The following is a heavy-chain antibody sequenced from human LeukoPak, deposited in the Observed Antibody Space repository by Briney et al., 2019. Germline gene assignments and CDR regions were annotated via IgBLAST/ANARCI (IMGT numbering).Heavy chain of an antibody. CDR2: ISSSSSFI. CDR3: ARGEEWDLVDDTFDS. J-gene: IGHJ3*02. V-gene: IGHV3-21*01. CDR1: GFTFSSST. Sequence: GGSLRLSCAASGFTFSSSTMNWVRQAPGKGLVWVSSISSSSSFIYYADSVRGRFTISRDNAKNSLYLQMNSLRAEDTAVYYCARGEEWDLVDDTFDSWGQGTMVTVSS. D-gene: IGHD1-26*01.